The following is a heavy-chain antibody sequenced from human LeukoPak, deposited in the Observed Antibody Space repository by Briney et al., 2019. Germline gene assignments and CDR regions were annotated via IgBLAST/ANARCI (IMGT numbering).Heavy chain of an antibody. CDR2: INWNGDST. CDR3: ARDVRYLDY. Sequence: PGGSLRLSCVISGFTFYDFGMSWVRQAPGRGLEWVSGINWNGDSTGYADSVKGRFTISRDNAKNSLYLQMNSLRAEDTALYYCARDVRYLDYWGQGTLSPSPQ. D-gene: IGHD3-9*01. CDR1: GFTFYDFG. V-gene: IGHV3-20*04. J-gene: IGHJ4*02.